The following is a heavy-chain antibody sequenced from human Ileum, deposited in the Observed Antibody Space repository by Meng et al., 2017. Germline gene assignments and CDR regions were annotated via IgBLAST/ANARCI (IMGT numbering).Heavy chain of an antibody. CDR1: GFTFSSFW. CDR3: VRASYYFDY. J-gene: IGHJ4*02. V-gene: IGHV3-74*01. Sequence: EGRAVEAGGALVQPGGSLRLSCSASGFTFSSFWMHWVRQVPGKGLVWVSRINSDASSTTYADSVKGRFTISRDNAKNTLYLQMNSLRAEDTAVYYCVRASYYFDYWSQGTLVTVSS. CDR2: INSDASST.